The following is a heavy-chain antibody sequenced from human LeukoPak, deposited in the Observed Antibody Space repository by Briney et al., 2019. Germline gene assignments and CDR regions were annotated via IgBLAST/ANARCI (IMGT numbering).Heavy chain of an antibody. D-gene: IGHD3-10*02. J-gene: IGHJ6*04. Sequence: GGSLRLSCAASGFAFTTYSMNWVRQAPGKGLEWVSYISSSGSTIYYADSVKGRFTISRDNAKNSLYLQMNSLRAEDTAVYYCAELGITMIGGVCGKGTTVTISS. V-gene: IGHV3-48*04. CDR1: GFAFTTYS. CDR2: ISSSGSTI. CDR3: AELGITMIGGV.